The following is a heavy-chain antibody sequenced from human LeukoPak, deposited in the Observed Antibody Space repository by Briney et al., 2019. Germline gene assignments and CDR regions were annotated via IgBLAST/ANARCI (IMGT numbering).Heavy chain of an antibody. CDR2: IYYSGST. CDR1: GGSISSYY. CDR3: ARHRTAGGYYDILTGYYSDAFDI. Sequence: SETLSLTCTVSGGSISSYYWSWIRQPPGKGLEWIGYIYYSGSTNYNPSLKSRVTISVDTSKNQFSLKLSSVTAADTAVYYYARHRTAGGYYDILTGYYSDAFDIWGQGTMVTVSS. J-gene: IGHJ3*02. V-gene: IGHV4-59*08. D-gene: IGHD3-9*01.